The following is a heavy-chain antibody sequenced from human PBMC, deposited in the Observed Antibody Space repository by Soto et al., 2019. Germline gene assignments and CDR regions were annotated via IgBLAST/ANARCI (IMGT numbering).Heavy chain of an antibody. CDR3: AKDRRYYGSGSPFVD. J-gene: IGHJ4*02. D-gene: IGHD3-10*01. CDR1: GLTFSSYA. CDR2: ISGSGGST. Sequence: SGGSLRLSCAASGLTFSSYAMSWVRQAPGKGLEWVSAISGSGGSTYYADSVKGRFTISRDNSKNTLYLQMNSLRAEDTAVYYCAKDRRYYGSGSPFVDWCQGTLVTVSS. V-gene: IGHV3-23*01.